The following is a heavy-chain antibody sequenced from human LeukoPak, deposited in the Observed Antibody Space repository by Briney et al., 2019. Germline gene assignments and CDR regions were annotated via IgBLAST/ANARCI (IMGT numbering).Heavy chain of an antibody. CDR1: GDSISGGGYY. Sequence: SETLSLTCTVSGDSISGGGYYWSWIRQPPGKGLEWIGYIYHSGSTFYNPSLKSRVTISVDRSKNQLSLKLSSVTAADTAVYYCARGKEVAAAGRRGVRGVVWFDPWGQGTLVTVSS. CDR2: IYHSGST. CDR3: ARGKEVAAAGRRGVRGVVWFDP. J-gene: IGHJ5*02. V-gene: IGHV4-30-2*01. D-gene: IGHD6-13*01.